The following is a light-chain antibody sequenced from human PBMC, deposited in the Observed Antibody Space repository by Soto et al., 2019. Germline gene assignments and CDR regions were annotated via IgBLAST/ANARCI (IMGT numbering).Light chain of an antibody. CDR2: DVS. Sequence: QSALTQPASVSGSPGPSITMSCTGTSSDVGGYNFVSWYQQLPGKAPKLMIYDVSDRPSGVSNRFSGSKSGNTASLTISGRQAEDAADYYCSSYTRSSTVVFGGGTKLTVL. J-gene: IGLJ2*01. CDR3: SSYTRSSTVV. V-gene: IGLV2-14*01. CDR1: SSDVGGYNF.